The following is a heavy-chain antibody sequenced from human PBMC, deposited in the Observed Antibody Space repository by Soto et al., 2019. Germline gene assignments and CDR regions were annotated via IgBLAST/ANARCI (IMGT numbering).Heavy chain of an antibody. CDR1: GFTFSSYA. CDR2: ISGSGGST. CDR3: AGAPYSGYAY. D-gene: IGHD5-12*01. Sequence: ESGGGLVQPGGSLRLSCAASGFTFSSYAMSWVRQAPGKGLEWVSGISGSGGSTYYADSVKGRFTISRDNSKNTLYLEMNSLRAEDTAVYYCAGAPYSGYAYWGQGTLVTVSS. V-gene: IGHV3-23*01. J-gene: IGHJ4*02.